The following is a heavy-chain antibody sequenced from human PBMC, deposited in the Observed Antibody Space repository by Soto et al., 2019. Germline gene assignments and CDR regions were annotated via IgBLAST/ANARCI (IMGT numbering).Heavy chain of an antibody. J-gene: IGHJ5*01. Sequence: PGGSLRIACADSGFTFSSYGMHWVRQAPGKGLEWVAVISYDGSNKYYADSVKGRFTISRDNSKNTLYLQMNSLRAEDTAVYYCAKTFTIFGVAPFDSWGQGTLVTVS. CDR3: AKTFTIFGVAPFDS. V-gene: IGHV3-30*18. CDR2: ISYDGSNK. CDR1: GFTFSSYG. D-gene: IGHD3-3*01.